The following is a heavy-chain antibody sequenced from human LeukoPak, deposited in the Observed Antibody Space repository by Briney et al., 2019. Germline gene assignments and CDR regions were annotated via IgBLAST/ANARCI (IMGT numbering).Heavy chain of an antibody. J-gene: IGHJ4*02. CDR3: ARGTDIGIIGTTFFY. CDR1: GGSFSSDY. Sequence: PSETLSLTCTVSGGSFSSDYWSWIRQPPGKGLEWIGYIYYKGSTKYNPSLKSRINISLDTSRNQFSLKLSSVTAADTAVYYCARGTDIGIIGTTFFYWGQGTLVTVSS. CDR2: IYYKGST. D-gene: IGHD1-20*01. V-gene: IGHV4-59*01.